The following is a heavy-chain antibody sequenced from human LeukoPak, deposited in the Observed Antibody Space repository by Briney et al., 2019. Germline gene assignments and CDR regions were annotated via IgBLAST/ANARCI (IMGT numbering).Heavy chain of an antibody. D-gene: IGHD3-3*01. CDR2: IKQDGSEK. Sequence: GGSLRLSCAASGFTFSNYWMTWVGQAPGKGLEWVAEIKQDGSEKLYVKSVRGRFTISRDNAKMSLFLQMNSLRAEDTAVYYCARDNGVVHGVYYMDVWGKGTTVTVS. J-gene: IGHJ6*03. CDR3: ARDNGVVHGVYYMDV. CDR1: GFTFSNYW. V-gene: IGHV3-7*01.